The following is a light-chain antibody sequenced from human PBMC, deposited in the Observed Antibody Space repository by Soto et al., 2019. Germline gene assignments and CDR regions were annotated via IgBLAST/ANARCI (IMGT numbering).Light chain of an antibody. CDR2: GNS. Sequence: QSVLTQPPSVSGAPGHRVTISCTGSSSNIGAGYDVHWYQQLPGTAPKLLIYGNSNRPSGVPDRFSGSKSGTSASLAITGLQAEDEADYYCQSYDSSLSGWVFDGGTKVTVL. CDR1: SSNIGAGYD. CDR3: QSYDSSLSGWV. J-gene: IGLJ3*02. V-gene: IGLV1-40*01.